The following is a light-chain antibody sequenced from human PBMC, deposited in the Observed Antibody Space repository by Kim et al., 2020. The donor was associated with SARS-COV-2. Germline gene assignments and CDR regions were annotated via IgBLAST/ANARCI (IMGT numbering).Light chain of an antibody. V-gene: IGLV2-14*01. Sequence: QSALTQPASVSGSPGQSITISCTGTSSDVGGYNYVSWYQQRPGRAPKLMIYDVSKRPSGVSNRFSGSKSGNTASLTISGLQADDEADYYCGSYTSSRVLVFGGGTQLTVL. CDR2: DVS. CDR3: GSYTSSRVLV. CDR1: SSDVGGYNY. J-gene: IGLJ3*02.